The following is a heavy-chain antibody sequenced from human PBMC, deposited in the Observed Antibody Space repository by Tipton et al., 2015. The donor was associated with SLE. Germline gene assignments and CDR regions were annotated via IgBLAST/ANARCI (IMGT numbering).Heavy chain of an antibody. Sequence: TLSLTCTVSGGSITSSSYYWGWIRQPAGKGLEWIACVCNSVSTNYDPSLKSRGTISADTSKNQFSLKLTSVTAADTAVYYCARDPKYWGQGTLVIVSS. V-gene: IGHV4-61*02. CDR2: VCNSVST. CDR3: ARDPKY. J-gene: IGHJ4*02. CDR1: GGSITSSSYY.